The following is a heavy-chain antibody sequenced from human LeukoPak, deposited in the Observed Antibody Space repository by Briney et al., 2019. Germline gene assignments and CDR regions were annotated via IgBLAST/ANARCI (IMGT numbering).Heavy chain of an antibody. CDR2: INHSGST. J-gene: IGHJ5*02. CDR1: GGSFSGYY. Sequence: SETLSLTCAVYGGSFSGYYWSWLRQPPGQGLEWIGEINHSGSTNYNPSLKSRVTISVDASKNQFSLNLSSVTAADTAVYYCALRGKLIVRSNWFDPWGQGTLVTVSS. V-gene: IGHV4-34*01. CDR3: ALRGKLIVRSNWFDP. D-gene: IGHD3-22*01.